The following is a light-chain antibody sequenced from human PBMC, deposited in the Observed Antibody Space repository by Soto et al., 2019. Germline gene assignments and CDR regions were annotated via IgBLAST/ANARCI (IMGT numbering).Light chain of an antibody. Sequence: EIVMTKSPGTLSLSPGERSTLSFRSSQSVSSRLAWYQQKPGQAPRLLISGASSRATGIPDRFSGSGSGTDFTLTISRLEPEDFALYYCQHYVERSPITFGQGTRLEIK. J-gene: IGKJ5*01. V-gene: IGKV3-20*01. CDR3: QHYVERSPIT. CDR1: QSVSSR. CDR2: GAS.